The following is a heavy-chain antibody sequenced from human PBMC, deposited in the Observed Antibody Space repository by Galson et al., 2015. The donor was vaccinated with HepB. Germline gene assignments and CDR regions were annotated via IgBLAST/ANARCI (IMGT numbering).Heavy chain of an antibody. CDR2: IKQDGGEK. D-gene: IGHD6-13*01. V-gene: IGHV3-7*03. CDR1: GFTFSSYW. Sequence: SLRLSCAASGFTFSSYWMSWVRQAPGKGLEWVANIKQDGGEKYYVDSVKGRFTISRDNAENSLYLQMNSLRAEDTAVYYCASMYSSSWPYYYYGMDVWGQGTTVTVSS. CDR3: ASMYSSSWPYYYYGMDV. J-gene: IGHJ6*02.